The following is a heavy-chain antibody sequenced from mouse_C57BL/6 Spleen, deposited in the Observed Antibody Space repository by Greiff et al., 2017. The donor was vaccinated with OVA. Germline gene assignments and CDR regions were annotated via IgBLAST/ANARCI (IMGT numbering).Heavy chain of an antibody. CDR2: IWSGGST. D-gene: IGHD2-5*01. CDR1: GFSLTSYG. J-gene: IGHJ4*01. V-gene: IGHV2-2*01. Sequence: VQRVESGPGLVQPSQSLSITCTVSGFSLTSYGVHWVRQSPGKGLEWLGVIWSGGSTDYNAAFISRLSISKDNSKSQVFFKMNSLQADDTAIYYCARRGYYSNHYYAMDYWGQGTSVTVSS. CDR3: ARRGYYSNHYYAMDY.